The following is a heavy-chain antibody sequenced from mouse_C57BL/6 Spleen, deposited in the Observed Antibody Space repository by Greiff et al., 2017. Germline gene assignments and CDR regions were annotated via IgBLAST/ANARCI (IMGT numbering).Heavy chain of an antibody. CDR2: INPYNGGT. CDR1: GYTFTDYY. D-gene: IGHD4-1*01. CDR3: AREGSLTGNAMDY. Sequence: EVQLQESGPVLVKPGASVKMSCKASGYTFTDYYMNWVKQSHGKSLEWIGVINPYNGGTSYNQKFKGKATLTVDKSSSAAYMELNSLTSEDSAVYYCAREGSLTGNAMDYWGQGTSVTVSS. V-gene: IGHV1-19*01. J-gene: IGHJ4*01.